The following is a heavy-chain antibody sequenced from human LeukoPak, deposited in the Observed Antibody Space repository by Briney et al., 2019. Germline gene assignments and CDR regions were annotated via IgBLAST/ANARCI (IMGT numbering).Heavy chain of an antibody. Sequence: GGSLRLSCAASGFTFSSYWMSWVRQAPGKGLEWVANIKQDGSAKYYVDSVKGRFTISRANAKNSLYLLMNRLRAEDTAVYCCAREGELGYVWGSYRNFDYWGQGTLVTVSS. D-gene: IGHD3-16*02. V-gene: IGHV3-7*01. CDR3: AREGELGYVWGSYRNFDY. CDR2: IKQDGSAK. J-gene: IGHJ4*02. CDR1: GFTFSSYW.